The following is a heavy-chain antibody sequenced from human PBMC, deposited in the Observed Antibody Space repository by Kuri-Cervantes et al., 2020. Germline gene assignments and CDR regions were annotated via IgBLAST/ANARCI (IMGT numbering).Heavy chain of an antibody. Sequence: GESLKISCAASGFIFSGSAMHWVRQATGKGLEWVSAIGTAGDTYYPGSVKGRFTISRENAKNSLYLQMNSPRAGDTAVYYCAREMMGPVAGRYFDYWGQGTLVTVSS. J-gene: IGHJ4*02. D-gene: IGHD6-19*01. V-gene: IGHV3-13*01. CDR3: AREMMGPVAGRYFDY. CDR2: IGTAGDT. CDR1: GFIFSGSA.